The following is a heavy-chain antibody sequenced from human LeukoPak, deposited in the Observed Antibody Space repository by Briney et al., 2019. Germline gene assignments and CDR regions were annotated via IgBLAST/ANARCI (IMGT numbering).Heavy chain of an antibody. D-gene: IGHD3-16*01. CDR2: INHSGRI. V-gene: IGHV4-34*01. Sequence: SETLSLTCAVYGGSLSNYYWSWIRQPPGKGLEWIGEINHSGRINYNPSLKSRVTISVDTSKNQFSLQLNSVTPEDTAVYYCARDYEGNNRPGGFDPWGQGTLVTVSS. CDR3: ARDYEGNNRPGGFDP. J-gene: IGHJ5*02. CDR1: GGSLSNYY.